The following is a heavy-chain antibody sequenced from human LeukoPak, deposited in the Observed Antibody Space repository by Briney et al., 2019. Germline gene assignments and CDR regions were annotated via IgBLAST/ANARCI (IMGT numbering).Heavy chain of an antibody. J-gene: IGHJ5*02. Sequence: SETLSLTCAVYGGSFSGYYWSWIRQPPGKGLEWIGEINHSGSTNYNPSHKSRVTISVDTSKNQFSLKLSSVPAADTAVYYCARGGINGLITMVRGVMAWFDPWGQGTLVTVSS. CDR1: GGSFSGYY. D-gene: IGHD3-10*01. CDR3: ARGGINGLITMVRGVMAWFDP. CDR2: INHSGST. V-gene: IGHV4-34*01.